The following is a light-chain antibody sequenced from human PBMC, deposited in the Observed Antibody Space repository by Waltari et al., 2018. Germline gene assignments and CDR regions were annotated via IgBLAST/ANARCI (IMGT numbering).Light chain of an antibody. Sequence: QSMLTQPPSVSGAPGQRVTIPCTGSSPNIGSGQDGHWYKVFPGTGPKLLIYGNNNRPSGVPDRFSGSKSGTSASLTITGLQAEDEADYYCHSFDTSLSDGVVFGGGTKVTVL. CDR1: SPNIGSGQD. CDR2: GNN. J-gene: IGLJ3*02. CDR3: HSFDTSLSDGVV. V-gene: IGLV1-40*01.